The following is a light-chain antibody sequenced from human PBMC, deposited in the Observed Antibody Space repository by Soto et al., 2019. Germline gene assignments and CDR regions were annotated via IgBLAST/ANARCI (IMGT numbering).Light chain of an antibody. CDR2: DAS. V-gene: IGKV3D-20*01. J-gene: IGKJ1*01. CDR3: QKYGTSRWT. Sequence: EIVLTQSPATLSLSPGERATLSCGASQNVSNSYLAWYQQKPGLAPRLLIYDASSRAIGIPDRFSGSGSGADFPLTISRLEHEDFAMYYCQKYGTSRWTFGQGTKVEIK. CDR1: QNVSNSY.